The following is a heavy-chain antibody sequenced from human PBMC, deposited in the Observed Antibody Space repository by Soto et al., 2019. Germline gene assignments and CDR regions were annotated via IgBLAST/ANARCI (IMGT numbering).Heavy chain of an antibody. J-gene: IGHJ6*02. CDR1: GYSFTSYW. V-gene: IGHV5-51*01. D-gene: IGHD2-15*01. CDR2: IYPGDSDT. CDR3: ARDVGGTYYYYYGMDV. Sequence: RGESLKISCKGSGYSFTSYWIGWVRQMPGKGLEWMGIIYPGDSDTRYSPSFQGQVTISADKSISTANLQWSSLKASDTAMYYCARDVGGTYYYYYGMDVWGQGTTVTVAS.